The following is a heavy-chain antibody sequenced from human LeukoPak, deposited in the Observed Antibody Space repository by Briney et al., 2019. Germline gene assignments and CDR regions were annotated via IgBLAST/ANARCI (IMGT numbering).Heavy chain of an antibody. CDR3: ASAPRCSSTSCSVDY. CDR1: GYTFTSHY. D-gene: IGHD2-2*01. CDR2: INPNSGGT. V-gene: IGHV1-2*02. J-gene: IGHJ4*02. Sequence: ASVKVSCKASGYTFTSHYMHWVRQAPGQGLEWMGWINPNSGGTNYAQKFQGRVTMTRDTSISTAYMELSRLRSDDTAVYYCASAPRCSSTSCSVDYWGQGTLVTVSS.